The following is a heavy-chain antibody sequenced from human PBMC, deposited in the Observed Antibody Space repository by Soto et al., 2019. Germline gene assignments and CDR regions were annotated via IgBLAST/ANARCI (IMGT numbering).Heavy chain of an antibody. D-gene: IGHD6-6*01. CDR2: IYYSGST. J-gene: IGHJ6*03. CDR3: ARIFRSRRHSSSAGGYYYYMDV. Sequence: PSETLSLTCTVSGGSISSGGYYWSWIRQHPGKGLEWIGYIYYSGSTYYNPSLKSRVTISVDTSKNQFSLKLSSVTAADTAVYYCARIFRSRRHSSSAGGYYYYMDVWRKGTTVTVSS. CDR1: GGSISSGGYY. V-gene: IGHV4-31*03.